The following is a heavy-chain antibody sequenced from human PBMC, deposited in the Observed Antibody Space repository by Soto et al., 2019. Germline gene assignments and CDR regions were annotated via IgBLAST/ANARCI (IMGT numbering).Heavy chain of an antibody. CDR2: IIPVFGTT. J-gene: IGHJ4*02. V-gene: IGHV1-69*01. CDR3: AIVVWGRGEYYLDS. CDR1: GGTFNSFG. Sequence: QVHVVQSGAEVKKPGSSVKVTCKAFGGTFNSFGINWVRQAPGQGLEWMGGIIPVFGTTKYAQKFRDRVTLVGDGSISTSYMELGSLRSDDTAVYYCAIVVWGRGEYYLDSWGQGTLVTVSS. D-gene: IGHD3-16*01.